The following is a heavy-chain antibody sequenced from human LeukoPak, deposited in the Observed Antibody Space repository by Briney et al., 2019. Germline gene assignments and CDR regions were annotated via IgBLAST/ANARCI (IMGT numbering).Heavy chain of an antibody. J-gene: IGHJ4*02. CDR1: GDSVSNYSAA. Sequence: SQTLSLTCVLSGDSVSNYSAAWEWVRQSPSRGLEWLGSTYYRAKWYTDYALSVKSRITLSPDTSNNHFSLQLNSVPPEDTAVYYCARSLRGTYLGALDYWGQGTLVT. V-gene: IGHV6-1*01. D-gene: IGHD7-27*01. CDR2: TYYRAKWYT. CDR3: ARSLRGTYLGALDY.